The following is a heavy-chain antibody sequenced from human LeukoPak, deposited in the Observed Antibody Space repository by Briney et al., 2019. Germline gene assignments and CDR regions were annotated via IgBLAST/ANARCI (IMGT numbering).Heavy chain of an antibody. CDR1: GFTFSSDW. CDR3: ARQAGALTFDY. CDR2: IKPDEGEK. Sequence: GGSLRLSCAASGFTFSSDWMVWVRQAPGKGLEWVANIKPDEGEKYYVDSVKGRFTVSRDNAKNSLYLQMNSLRAEDTAVYYCARQAGALTFDYWGQGTLVTVSS. D-gene: IGHD1-26*01. J-gene: IGHJ4*02. V-gene: IGHV3-7*01.